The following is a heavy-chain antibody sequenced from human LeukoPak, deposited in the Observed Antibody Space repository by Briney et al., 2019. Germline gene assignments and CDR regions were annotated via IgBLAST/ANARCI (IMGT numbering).Heavy chain of an antibody. V-gene: IGHV3-53*01. CDR1: GFTVSSNY. CDR2: IYSGGST. D-gene: IGHD2-15*01. CDR3: ARGPASAKGYYYYYMDV. J-gene: IGHJ6*03. Sequence: PGGSLRLSCAASGFTVSSNYMSWVRQAPGKGPEWVSGIYSGGSTYYAASVKGRFTIPRDNSKNTLYLQMNSLRAEDTAVYYCARGPASAKGYYYYYMDVWGKGTTVTVSS.